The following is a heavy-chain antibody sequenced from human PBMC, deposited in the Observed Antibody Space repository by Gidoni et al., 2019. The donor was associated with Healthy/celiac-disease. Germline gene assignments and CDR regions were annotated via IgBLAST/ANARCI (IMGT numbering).Heavy chain of an antibody. CDR3: ARGRGGSYYGYYYGMDV. V-gene: IGHV4-34*01. J-gene: IGHJ6*02. CDR1: GGSFSGYY. D-gene: IGHD1-26*01. CDR2: INHSGST. Sequence: QVQLQQWGAGLLKPSETLSLTCAVSGGSFSGYYWSWIRQPPGKGLEWIGEINHSGSTNYNPSLKSPVTISVDTSKNQFSLKLSSVTAADTAVYYCARGRGGSYYGYYYGMDVWGQGTTVTVSS.